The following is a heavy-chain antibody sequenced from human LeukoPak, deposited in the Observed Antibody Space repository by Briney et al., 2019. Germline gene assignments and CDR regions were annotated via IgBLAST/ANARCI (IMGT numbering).Heavy chain of an antibody. CDR2: IYPGDSDT. J-gene: IGHJ5*02. CDR3: ARHIGVAAAGNWFDP. V-gene: IGHV5-51*01. Sequence: GESLKISCKGSGYSFTSYWIGWVRQVPGKGLEWMGIIYPGDSDTRYSPSFQGQVTISADKSISTAYLQWSSLKASDTAMYYCARHIGVAAAGNWFDPWGQGTLVTVSS. D-gene: IGHD6-13*01. CDR1: GYSFTSYW.